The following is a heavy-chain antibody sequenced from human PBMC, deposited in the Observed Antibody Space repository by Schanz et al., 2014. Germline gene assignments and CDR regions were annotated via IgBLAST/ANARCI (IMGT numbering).Heavy chain of an antibody. J-gene: IGHJ4*02. CDR3: ARIGGSVFDY. D-gene: IGHD3-10*01. V-gene: IGHV3-23*01. CDR2: MNESHSTI. CDR1: GFSFSSYA. Sequence: EVQLLESGGGLVEPGGSLRLSCAASGFSFSSYAMGWVRQARGKGLEWVSAMNESHSTIYYADSVKGRFTISRDNSKNSLYLQMNSLRAEDTAVYDCARIGGSVFDYWAQGTLVTVSS.